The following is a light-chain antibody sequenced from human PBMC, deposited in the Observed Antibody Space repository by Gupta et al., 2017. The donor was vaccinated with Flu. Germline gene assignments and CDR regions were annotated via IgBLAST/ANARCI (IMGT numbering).Light chain of an antibody. CDR2: QDS. Sequence: PGQTASITCSGDKLGDKYACWYQQKPGQSPVLVIYQDSKRPSGIPERFSGSNSGNTATLTISGTQAMDEADYYCQAWDSSTLVVFGGGTKLTVL. V-gene: IGLV3-1*01. CDR3: QAWDSSTLVV. J-gene: IGLJ2*01. CDR1: KLGDKY.